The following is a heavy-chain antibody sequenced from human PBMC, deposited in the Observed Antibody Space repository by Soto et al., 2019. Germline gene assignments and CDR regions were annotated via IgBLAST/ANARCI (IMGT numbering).Heavy chain of an antibody. CDR1: GFSLSTNGVG. CDR3: ARGTHMSVAGPYFFDS. D-gene: IGHD6-19*01. V-gene: IGHV2-5*02. Sequence: GSGPTLVNPTQTLTLTCTFSGFSLSTNGVGVGWIRQPPGKALEWLTIIYWDDDKRYSPSLKSRLTITKDTSRQQVVLTMTNMDPVDTATYFCARGTHMSVAGPYFFDSCGQGTLVTVSS. J-gene: IGHJ4*02. CDR2: IYWDDDK.